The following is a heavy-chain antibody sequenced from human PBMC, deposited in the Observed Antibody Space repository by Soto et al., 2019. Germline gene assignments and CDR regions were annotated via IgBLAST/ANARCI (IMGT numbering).Heavy chain of an antibody. CDR3: AKSYCNTTALAVDP. CDR2: MYYSGSF. D-gene: IGHD2-2*01. Sequence: SETLSLTCTVSGASVGTGYWSWIRQPPGKGLEWIGFMYYSGSFNYNPSLRSRVTISVDTSKNQFSLKVTSVTADDTAVYFCAKSYCNTTALAVDPWGEGSRLTVCS. CDR1: GASVGTGY. J-gene: IGHJ5*02. V-gene: IGHV4-59*02.